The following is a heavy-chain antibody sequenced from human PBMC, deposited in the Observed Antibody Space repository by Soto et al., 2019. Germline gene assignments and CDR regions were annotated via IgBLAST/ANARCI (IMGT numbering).Heavy chain of an antibody. CDR2: ISSNGGST. J-gene: IGHJ4*02. CDR3: VKDVLWFGELLPVNFDY. V-gene: IGHV3-64D*08. D-gene: IGHD3-10*01. CDR1: GFTFSSYA. Sequence: GSLRLSCSASGFTFSSYAMHWVRQAPGKGLEYVSAISSNGGSTYYADSVKGRFTISRDNSKNTLYLQMSSLRAEDTAVYYCVKDVLWFGELLPVNFDYWGQGTLVTVSS.